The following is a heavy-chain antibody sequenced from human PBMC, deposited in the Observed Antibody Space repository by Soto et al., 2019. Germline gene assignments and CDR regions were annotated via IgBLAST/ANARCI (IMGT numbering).Heavy chain of an antibody. Sequence: QVQLVQSGAEVKKPGSSVKVSCKASGGIFSTYAISWLRQAPGQGLEWMGGILPLFGTPNYAQRFQGRVTITADESTGTAYMELSRLRSEDTAVYYCARDRDDYGSGNYYNRIDFWGQGTLVTVSS. V-gene: IGHV1-69*01. CDR3: ARDRDDYGSGNYYNRIDF. J-gene: IGHJ4*02. CDR1: GGIFSTYA. CDR2: ILPLFGTP. D-gene: IGHD3-10*01.